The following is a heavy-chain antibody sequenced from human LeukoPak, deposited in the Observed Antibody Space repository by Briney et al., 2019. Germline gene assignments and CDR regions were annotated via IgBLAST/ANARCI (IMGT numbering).Heavy chain of an antibody. Sequence: SETLSLTCTVSGGSISSYYWSWIRQPPGKALEWIGYIYCSGSTNYNPSLRSRVTISVDTSKNQFSLRLNSVTAADTALYYCARMRRGSSYPYHFDYWGQGILVTVSS. J-gene: IGHJ4*02. D-gene: IGHD6-13*01. CDR1: GGSISSYY. CDR3: ARMRRGSSYPYHFDY. V-gene: IGHV4-59*01. CDR2: IYCSGST.